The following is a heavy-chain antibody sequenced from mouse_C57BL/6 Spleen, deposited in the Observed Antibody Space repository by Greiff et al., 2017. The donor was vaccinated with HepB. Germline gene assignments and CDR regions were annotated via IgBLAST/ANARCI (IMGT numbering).Heavy chain of an antibody. Sequence: QVQLQQSGPELVKPGASVKISCKASGYAFSSSWMNWVKQRPGKGLEWIGRIYPGDGDTNYNGKFKGKATLTADKSSSTAYMQLSSLTSEDSAVYCCARKTDYEDYWGQGTSVTVSS. V-gene: IGHV1-82*01. CDR2: IYPGDGDT. D-gene: IGHD2-4*01. CDR1: GYAFSSSW. CDR3: ARKTDYEDY. J-gene: IGHJ4*01.